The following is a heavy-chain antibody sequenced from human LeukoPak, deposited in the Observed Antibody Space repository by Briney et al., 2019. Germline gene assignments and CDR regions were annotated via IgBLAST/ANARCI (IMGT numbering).Heavy chain of an antibody. J-gene: IGHJ4*02. D-gene: IGHD3-10*01. CDR3: ARGSGVRGVPLYY. V-gene: IGHV4-34*01. Sequence: SETLSLTCAVYGGSFSDYYWNWIRQPPGKGLEWIGEINHSGGTKYNPSLKSRVTISVDSSKNQFSLKLSSVTAADTAVCYCARGSGVRGVPLYYWGQGTLVTVSS. CDR2: INHSGGT. CDR1: GGSFSDYY.